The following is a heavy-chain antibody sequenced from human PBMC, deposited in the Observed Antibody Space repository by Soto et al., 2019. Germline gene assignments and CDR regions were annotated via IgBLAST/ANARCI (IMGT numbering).Heavy chain of an antibody. CDR2: TYYRSKWYT. Sequence: SQTLSLTCAISGERVASNSAAWNWIRQSPSRGLEWLGRTYYRSKWYTDYAESVKSRITINPDTSKNQVSLQLKSVTPEDTAVSYCTTGATSGQSVNYYYGIGIWGQGSTVTVSS. CDR1: GERVASNSAA. D-gene: IGHD3-3*01. J-gene: IGHJ6*02. CDR3: TTGATSGQSVNYYYGIGI. V-gene: IGHV6-1*01.